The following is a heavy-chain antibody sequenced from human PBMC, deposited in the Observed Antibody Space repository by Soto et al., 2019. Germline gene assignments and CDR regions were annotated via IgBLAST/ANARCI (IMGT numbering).Heavy chain of an antibody. CDR3: ATGIADHFGDWYFDL. D-gene: IGHD3-3*01. V-gene: IGHV1-2*02. J-gene: IGHJ2*01. CDR1: GYTFTGYY. CDR2: INPNSGGT. Sequence: QVQLVQSGAEVKKPGASVKVSCKASGYTFTGYYMHWVRQAPGQGLEWMGWINPNSGGTNYAQKFQGRVTLTGDTSISTAYRELSRLRSDDTAVYYCATGIADHFGDWYFDLWGRGTLVTVSS.